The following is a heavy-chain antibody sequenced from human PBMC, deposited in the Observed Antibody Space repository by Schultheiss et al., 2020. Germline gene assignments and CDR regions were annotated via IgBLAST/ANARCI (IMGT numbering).Heavy chain of an antibody. CDR3: ARLAGVVVISAASIPNVPNYCMDV. CDR1: GYSFTSYW. CDR2: IYPGDSDT. Sequence: GESLKISCKGSGYSFTSYWIGWVRQMPGKGLEWMGIIYPGDSDTRYSPCFQGQVTISADKSISTAYLQWSSLKASDTAMYYCARLAGVVVISAASIPNVPNYCMDVWGQGTTVTVCS. D-gene: IGHD2-2*01. V-gene: IGHV5-51*01. J-gene: IGHJ6*02.